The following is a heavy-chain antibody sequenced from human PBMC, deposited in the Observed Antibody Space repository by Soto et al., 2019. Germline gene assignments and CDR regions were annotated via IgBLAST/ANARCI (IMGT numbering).Heavy chain of an antibody. Sequence: DVQLLESGGGLVQPGGSLRLSCGASGINFSTYAMSWVRQAPGKGLEWVSTITSLGSTYYPDSVKGRFTISRDSSKNLLYLQMNSLRVADTAVYYCAKRPLIVVVPFDYWGQGTLVTVSA. J-gene: IGHJ4*02. V-gene: IGHV3-23*01. CDR3: AKRPLIVVVPFDY. CDR2: ITSLGST. CDR1: GINFSTYA. D-gene: IGHD2-15*01.